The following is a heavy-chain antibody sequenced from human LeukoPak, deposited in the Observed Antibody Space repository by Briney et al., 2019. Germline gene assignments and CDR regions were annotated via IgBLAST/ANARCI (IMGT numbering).Heavy chain of an antibody. J-gene: IGHJ4*02. V-gene: IGHV4-34*01. CDR1: GGSFSGYY. CDR3: ARGKRYYYGSGSPYFDY. CDR2: INHSGST. D-gene: IGHD3-10*01. Sequence: SETLSLTCAVYGGSFSGYYWSWLRQPPGKGLEWIGEINHSGSTNYNPSLKSRVTISVDTSKNQFSLKLSSVTAADTAVYYCARGKRYYYGSGSPYFDYWGQGTLVTVSS.